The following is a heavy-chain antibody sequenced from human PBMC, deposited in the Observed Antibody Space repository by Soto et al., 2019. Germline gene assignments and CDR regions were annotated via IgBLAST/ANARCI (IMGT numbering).Heavy chain of an antibody. J-gene: IGHJ6*01. CDR1: GGPFSGDY. Sequence: SEPRSLTCAFYGGPFSGDYCRWIRQPPGRWLGWSGEINHSGCTKYNLPLNSRVTISVDTSKTQFSLKLSSVTAADTAVYYCAREGVRIAARRDYYYYGMDVWVQGTTVT. V-gene: IGHV4-34*01. CDR2: INHSGCT. D-gene: IGHD6-6*01. CDR3: AREGVRIAARRDYYYYGMDV.